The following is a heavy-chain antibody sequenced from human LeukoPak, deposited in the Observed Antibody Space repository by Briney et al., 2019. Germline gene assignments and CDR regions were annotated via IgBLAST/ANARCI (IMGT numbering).Heavy chain of an antibody. V-gene: IGHV3-53*01. Sequence: AGGSLRLSCAASGFTVSSNYMSWVRQAPGKGLEWVSVIYSGGSTYYADSVKGRFTIFRDSSKSTMYLQMTSLTAEDTAVYYCAKGSGTSRPYYLDYWGRGTLVTVSS. D-gene: IGHD6-25*01. J-gene: IGHJ4*02. CDR3: AKGSGTSRPYYLDY. CDR1: GFTVSSNY. CDR2: IYSGGST.